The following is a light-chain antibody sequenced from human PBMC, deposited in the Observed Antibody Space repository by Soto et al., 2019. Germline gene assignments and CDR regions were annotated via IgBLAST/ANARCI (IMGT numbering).Light chain of an antibody. V-gene: IGKV3-15*01. J-gene: IGKJ4*01. CDR1: QGVSSN. CDR3: QQYNNWPPLT. Sequence: EIVMTQSPATLSVSPGERATLSCRASQGVSSNLAWYQQKPCQAPRLLIYGASTRAIGIPARFSGSGSGTEFTLPINSLQSEDFAVYYCQQYNNWPPLTFGGGTKVEIK. CDR2: GAS.